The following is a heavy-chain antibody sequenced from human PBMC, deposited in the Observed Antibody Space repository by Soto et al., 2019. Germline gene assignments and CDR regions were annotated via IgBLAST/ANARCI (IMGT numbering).Heavy chain of an antibody. CDR3: ARVREYYDILTGYFGFDP. CDR2: IYYSGST. CDR1: GGSISSGGYY. J-gene: IGHJ5*02. D-gene: IGHD3-9*01. V-gene: IGHV4-31*03. Sequence: TLSLTCTVSGGSISSGGYYWSWIRQHPGKGLEWIGYIYYSGSTYYNPSLKSRVTISVDTSKNQFSLKLSSVTAADTAVYYCARVREYYDILTGYFGFDPWGQGTLVTVSS.